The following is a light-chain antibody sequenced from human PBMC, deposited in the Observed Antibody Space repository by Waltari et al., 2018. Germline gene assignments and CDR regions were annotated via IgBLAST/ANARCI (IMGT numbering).Light chain of an antibody. Sequence: QSALNQPRSVSRSPGQSATISCTGTSSDLGASNYVPCHQQHPGKAPKPILYDVPKRPSGVPDRFSGSKSGNTASLTISGLQAEDEADYYCSSYAGSYTLRLFGTGTKVTVL. CDR1: SSDLGASNY. V-gene: IGLV2-11*01. J-gene: IGLJ1*01. CDR2: DVP. CDR3: SSYAGSYTLRL.